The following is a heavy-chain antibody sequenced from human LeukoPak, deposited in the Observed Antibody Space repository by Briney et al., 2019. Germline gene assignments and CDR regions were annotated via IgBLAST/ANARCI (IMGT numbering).Heavy chain of an antibody. CDR3: AKDMRTDAAGTLDY. Sequence: GGSLRLSCAASGFTFSSYSMNWVRQAPGKGLEWVSGISWNSGRIGYGDSVKGRFTISRDNAKNSLYLQMNSLRAEDTALYYCAKDMRTDAAGTLDYWGQGTLVTVSS. V-gene: IGHV3-9*01. CDR1: GFTFSSYS. D-gene: IGHD6-13*01. CDR2: ISWNSGRI. J-gene: IGHJ4*02.